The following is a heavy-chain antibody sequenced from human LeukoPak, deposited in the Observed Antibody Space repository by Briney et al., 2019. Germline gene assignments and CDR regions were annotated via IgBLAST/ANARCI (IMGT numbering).Heavy chain of an antibody. CDR1: GGTFSSYA. CDR3: ATVAREAGSDAFDI. CDR2: IIPIFGTA. Sequence: ASVKVSCKASGGTFSSYAISWARQAPGQGLEWMGGIIPIFGTANYAQKFQGRVTITADKSTSTAYMELSSLRSEDTAVYYCATVAREAGSDAFDIWGQGTMVTVSS. D-gene: IGHD6-13*01. V-gene: IGHV1-69*06. J-gene: IGHJ3*02.